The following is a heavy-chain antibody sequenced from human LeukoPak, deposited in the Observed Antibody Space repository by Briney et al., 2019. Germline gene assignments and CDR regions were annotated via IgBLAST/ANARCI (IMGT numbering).Heavy chain of an antibody. CDR1: GSTFSTSW. CDR3: ARDAGTGDCFDY. Sequence: PGGSLRLSCAASGSTFSTSWMHWVRQAPGKGLVWVSRIDTDGYITTYADSVKGRFTISRDNAKNTLYLQMNSLRDEDTAVYYCARDAGTGDCFDYWGQGTLVTVSS. V-gene: IGHV3-74*01. J-gene: IGHJ4*02. D-gene: IGHD7-27*01. CDR2: IDTDGYIT.